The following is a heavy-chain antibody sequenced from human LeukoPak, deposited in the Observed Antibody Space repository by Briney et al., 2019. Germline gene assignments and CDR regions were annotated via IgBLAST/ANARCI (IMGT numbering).Heavy chain of an antibody. V-gene: IGHV1-8*01. Sequence: GASVKVSCKTSGFTFTSHDYNCVRQAAGQGLEWMGWMNPNSGATGYAQKFQGRVTMTRDTSITTVYMELSSLTSEDTAVYYCARDGRGAAAPDDAFDVWGPGTMVTVSS. D-gene: IGHD2-2*01. J-gene: IGHJ3*01. CDR2: MNPNSGAT. CDR1: GFTFTSHD. CDR3: ARDGRGAAAPDDAFDV.